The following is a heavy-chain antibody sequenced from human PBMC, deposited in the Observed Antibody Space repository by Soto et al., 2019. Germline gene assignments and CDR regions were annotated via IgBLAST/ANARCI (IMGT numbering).Heavy chain of an antibody. J-gene: IGHJ4*02. CDR3: VRTSLVVAAATREDY. Sequence: EVQLVESGGGLVQPGESLRLSCAASGFTFSSYWMHWVRQAPGKGLVWVSRINSDGSSTSYAGSVKGRFTISRENAKNTLYLQMNRLRAEDTAVYYCVRTSLVVAAATREDYWGQGTLVTVSS. D-gene: IGHD2-15*01. V-gene: IGHV3-74*01. CDR1: GFTFSSYW. CDR2: INSDGSST.